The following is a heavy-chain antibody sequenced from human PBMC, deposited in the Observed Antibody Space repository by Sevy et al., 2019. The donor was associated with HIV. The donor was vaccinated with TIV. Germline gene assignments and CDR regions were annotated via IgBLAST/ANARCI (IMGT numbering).Heavy chain of an antibody. CDR1: GFTFDDYG. Sequence: GGSLRLSCAASGFTFDDYGMSWVRQAPGKGLEWVSGINWNGGSTGYADSVKGRFTISRDNAKNSLYLQMKSLRAEDTALYHCARGKVRRYSTSRQGFDPWGQGTLVTVSS. V-gene: IGHV3-20*01. CDR3: ARGKVRRYSTSRQGFDP. CDR2: INWNGGST. J-gene: IGHJ5*02. D-gene: IGHD6-13*01.